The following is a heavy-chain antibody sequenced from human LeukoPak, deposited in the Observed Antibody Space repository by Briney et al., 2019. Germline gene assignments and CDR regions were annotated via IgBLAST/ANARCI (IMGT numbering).Heavy chain of an antibody. Sequence: PSETLSLTCAVYGGSFSGYYWSWIRQPPGKGLEWIGEINHSGSTNYNPSLKSRVTISVDTSKNQFSLKLSSVTAADTAVYYCAGSDFWSGYYMLDYWGQGTLVTVSS. CDR2: INHSGST. J-gene: IGHJ4*02. CDR3: AGSDFWSGYYMLDY. CDR1: GGSFSGYY. D-gene: IGHD3-3*01. V-gene: IGHV4-34*01.